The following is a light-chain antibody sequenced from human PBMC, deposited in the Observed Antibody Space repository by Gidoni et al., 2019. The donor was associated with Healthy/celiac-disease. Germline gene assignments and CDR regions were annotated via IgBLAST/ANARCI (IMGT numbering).Light chain of an antibody. CDR3: QVWDSSSDHWG. CDR2: DDS. V-gene: IGLV3-21*02. CDR1: NIGSKS. Sequence: SYVLTQPPSVSVAPGQTARITCGGNNIGSKSVHWYQQKPGQAPVLVVYDDSARPSGIPGRCSGSNSGNTATLTISRVEAGDEADYYCQVWDSSSDHWGFGGGTKLTVL. J-gene: IGLJ3*02.